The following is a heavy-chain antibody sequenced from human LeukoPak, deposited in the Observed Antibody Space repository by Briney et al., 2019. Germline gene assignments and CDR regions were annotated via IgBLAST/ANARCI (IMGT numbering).Heavy chain of an antibody. V-gene: IGHV3-73*01. Sequence: SGGSLRLSCAASGFTFSGSAMHWVRQASGKGLEWVGRIRSKANSYATAYAASVKGRFTISRDDSKNTAYLQMNSLKTEDTAVYYCTPQPDSSSWGGGFDPWGQGTLVTVSS. CDR1: GFTFSGSA. J-gene: IGHJ5*02. CDR2: IRSKANSYAT. D-gene: IGHD6-13*01. CDR3: TPQPDSSSWGGGFDP.